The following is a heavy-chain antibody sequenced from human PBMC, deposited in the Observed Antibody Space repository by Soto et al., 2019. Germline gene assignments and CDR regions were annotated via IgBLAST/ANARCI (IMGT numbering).Heavy chain of an antibody. V-gene: IGHV3-33*01. CDR2: IWDGGSNK. J-gene: IGHJ6*02. D-gene: IGHD6-6*01. Sequence: QVQLVESGGGVVQPGRSLRLSCAASGFTFTSYGMHWVRQAPGKGLEWVAVIWDGGSNKYYADSVKGRFTISRDNSKNTVYLQMNSLRAEDTAVYYCAREDIAPRRSYGMDVWGQGTRVTVSS. CDR1: GFTFTSYG. CDR3: AREDIAPRRSYGMDV.